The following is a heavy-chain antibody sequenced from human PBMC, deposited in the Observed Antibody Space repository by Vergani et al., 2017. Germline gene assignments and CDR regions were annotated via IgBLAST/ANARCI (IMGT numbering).Heavy chain of an antibody. CDR2: IYYSGTT. D-gene: IGHD3-16*01. J-gene: IGHJ3*02. CDR1: GGSISSGGYY. Sequence: QVQLQESGPGLVKPSQTLSLTCTVSGGSISSGGYYWSWIRQHPGKGLEWIGYIYYSGTTYYNPSLKSRATISVDTSKNQFSLKLSSVTAADTAVYYSVSDAQSSLLRVWGVFDIWGQGTMVTVSS. CDR3: VSDAQSSLLRVWGVFDI. V-gene: IGHV4-31*03.